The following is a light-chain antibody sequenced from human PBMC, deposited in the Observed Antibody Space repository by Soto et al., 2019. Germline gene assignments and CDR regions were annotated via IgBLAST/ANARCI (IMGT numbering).Light chain of an antibody. CDR3: QQYNSYSSGT. V-gene: IGKV1-5*03. Sequence: KRPNSPSTLLASVGDRVPITSRASQGFSSGLAWFQRKPGKAPKLLIYKASSLESRVPSRFSGSGSGTEFTLTISSLQPDDFATYYCQQYNSYSSGTFGQGTKVEIK. J-gene: IGKJ1*01. CDR2: KAS. CDR1: QGFSSG.